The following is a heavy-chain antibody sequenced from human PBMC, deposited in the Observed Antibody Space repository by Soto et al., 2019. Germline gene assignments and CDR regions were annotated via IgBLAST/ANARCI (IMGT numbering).Heavy chain of an antibody. CDR2: VYYSGSS. V-gene: IGHV4-31*03. J-gene: IGHJ5*02. D-gene: IGHD2-2*01. Sequence: SETLSLTCTVSGDSISGGASFWSWIRQPPGKGLEWIANVYYSGSSYYNPPLKSRLTISVDTTKNQFSLQLKSMTAADTAVYYCAKLSCTSSTCYFPGWFDPWGQGTLVTVSS. CDR1: GDSISGGASF. CDR3: AKLSCTSSTCYFPGWFDP.